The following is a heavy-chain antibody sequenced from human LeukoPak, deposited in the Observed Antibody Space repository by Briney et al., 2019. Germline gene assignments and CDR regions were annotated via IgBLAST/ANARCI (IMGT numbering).Heavy chain of an antibody. CDR2: IYHTGST. CDR1: GGSVSDYY. J-gene: IGHJ4*02. V-gene: IGHV4-59*02. D-gene: IGHD7-27*01. CDR3: ASRKLGNDY. Sequence: SETLSLTCTLYGGSVSDYYWSWIRQSPGKGLEWIGNIYHTGSTSYSPSLKSRVTISADTSQNQFSLKLTSVTAADTAVYYCASRKLGNDYWGQGTLVTVSS.